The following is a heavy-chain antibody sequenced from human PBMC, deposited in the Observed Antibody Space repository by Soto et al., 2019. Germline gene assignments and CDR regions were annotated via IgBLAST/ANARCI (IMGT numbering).Heavy chain of an antibody. J-gene: IGHJ4*02. D-gene: IGHD6-19*01. V-gene: IGHV3-33*01. CDR3: ARDRDPGQWLTTNYFDY. CDR1: GFPFSNYG. CDR2: IWYHGSNK. Sequence: QVQLVESGGGVVQPGGSLRLSCAASGFPFSNYGMHWVRQATGKGLEWVAVIWYHGSNKYYADSVRGRFTISRDNSKNTLYLQMNSLRAEDTAVYYCARDRDPGQWLTTNYFDYWGQGTLVTVSS.